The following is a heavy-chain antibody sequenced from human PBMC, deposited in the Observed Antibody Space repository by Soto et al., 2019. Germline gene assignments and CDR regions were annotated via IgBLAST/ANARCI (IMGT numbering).Heavy chain of an antibody. D-gene: IGHD3-22*01. J-gene: IGHJ4*02. CDR2: ISSSSSYI. CDR3: ARDGYYDRSGFFDY. Sequence: EVQLVEAGGGLVKPGGSLRLSCAASGFTFSSYSMNWVRQAPGKGLEWVSSISSSSSYIYYAYSVKGRFTISRDNAENSLYLQMNSLRAEDTAVYYCARDGYYDRSGFFDYWGQGTLVTVSS. CDR1: GFTFSSYS. V-gene: IGHV3-21*01.